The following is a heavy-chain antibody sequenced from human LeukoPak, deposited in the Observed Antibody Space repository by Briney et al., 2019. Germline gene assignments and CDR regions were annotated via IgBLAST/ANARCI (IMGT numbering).Heavy chain of an antibody. CDR3: ARGRTFDN. CDR2: IYDRGST. CDR1: GGSISSYY. V-gene: IGHV4-59*01. Sequence: KPSETLSLTCTVSGGSISSYYWSWIRQPPGKGLEWIGNIYDRGSTKYNPSLKSRVTISVETSKNQFSLRLSSVTAADTAVYYCARGRTFDNWGQGTLVTVSS. J-gene: IGHJ4*02.